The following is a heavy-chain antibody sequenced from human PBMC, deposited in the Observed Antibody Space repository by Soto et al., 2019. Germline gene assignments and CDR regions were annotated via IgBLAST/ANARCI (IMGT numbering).Heavy chain of an antibody. CDR2: ISPFNGNT. D-gene: IGHD3-16*02. J-gene: IGHJ6*02. CDR3: ARDPSFARRYYYGIDV. CDR1: GYPFTHYG. Sequence: QVQLVQSGAEVKKPGASVKVSCKSSGYPFTHYGITWVRQAPGQGPEWMGWISPFNGNTNYGQTLQGRVTLTTDTSTSTVYMELRSMRSDDTAVDYCARDPSFARRYYYGIDVWGQGTTVTVSS. V-gene: IGHV1-18*01.